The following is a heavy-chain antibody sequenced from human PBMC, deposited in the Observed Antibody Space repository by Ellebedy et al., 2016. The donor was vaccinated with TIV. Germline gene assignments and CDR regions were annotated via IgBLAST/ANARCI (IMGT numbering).Heavy chain of an antibody. CDR1: GFPFSSYW. V-gene: IGHV3-7*01. Sequence: GGSLKISCAASGFPFSSYWVTWVRQAPGKGLEWVANINQDGSEKFYVDSVKGRFTISRDNAKNSLDLQMNSLRAEDTAIYYCATDGSYGDYLSPTHALEIWGQGTMVTVSP. D-gene: IGHD4-17*01. J-gene: IGHJ3*02. CDR2: INQDGSEK. CDR3: ATDGSYGDYLSPTHALEI.